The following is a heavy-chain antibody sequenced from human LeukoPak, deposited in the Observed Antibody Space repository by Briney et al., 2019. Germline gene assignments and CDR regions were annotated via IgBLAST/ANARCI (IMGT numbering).Heavy chain of an antibody. D-gene: IGHD7-27*01. CDR3: AKVGSGEIVIMHFDC. CDR2: ISGSGGST. V-gene: IGHV3-23*01. Sequence: PGRSLRLSCTASGFTFSNYAMSWVRQAPGKGLEWVSTISGSGGSTYYADSVKGRFTISRDNSKNTMFLQVNSLRAEDTAIYYCAKVGSGEIVIMHFDCWGQGTLVTVSS. J-gene: IGHJ4*02. CDR1: GFTFSNYA.